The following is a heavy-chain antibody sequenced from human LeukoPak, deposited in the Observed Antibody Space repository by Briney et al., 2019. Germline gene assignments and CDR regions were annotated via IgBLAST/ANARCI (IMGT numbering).Heavy chain of an antibody. Sequence: GGSLRLSCAASGFTFSSYSMNWVRQAPGKGLEWVSSISSSSSYIYYADSVKGRFTISRDNAKNSLYLQMNSLRAEDTAVYYCAGTDSSGYYYPIDYWGRGTLVTVSS. V-gene: IGHV3-21*01. D-gene: IGHD3-22*01. CDR2: ISSSSSYI. CDR3: AGTDSSGYYYPIDY. J-gene: IGHJ4*02. CDR1: GFTFSSYS.